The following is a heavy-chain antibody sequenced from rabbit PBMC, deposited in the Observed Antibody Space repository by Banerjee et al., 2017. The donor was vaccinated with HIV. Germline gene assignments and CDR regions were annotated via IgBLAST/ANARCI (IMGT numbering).Heavy chain of an antibody. CDR1: AFSFSNKYV. J-gene: IGHJ4*01. D-gene: IGHD8-1*01. CDR2: INTSSGNT. CDR3: ARDLVVVIGWNFNL. V-gene: IGHV1S45*01. Sequence: QEQLEESGGDLVKPEGSLTLTCTASAFSFSNKYVMCWVRQAPGKGLEWIACINTSSGNTVYATWAKGRFTISKTSWTTVTLQMTSLTAADTATYFCARDLVVVIGWNFNLWGQGTLVTVS.